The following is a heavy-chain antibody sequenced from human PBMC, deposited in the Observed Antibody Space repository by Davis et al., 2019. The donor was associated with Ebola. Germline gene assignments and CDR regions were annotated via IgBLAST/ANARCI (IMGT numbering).Heavy chain of an antibody. CDR2: ISGDGDNT. Sequence: PGGSLRLSCAASGFTFSSYAMSWVRQAPGKGLEWVSGISGDGDNTYYADSVRGRFTISRDNSDNTLYLQMSSLRAEDTAVYYCAKRTDYNMGSWGMDVWGQGTTVTVSS. V-gene: IGHV3-23*01. CDR3: AKRTDYNMGSWGMDV. J-gene: IGHJ6*02. D-gene: IGHD4-11*01. CDR1: GFTFSSYA.